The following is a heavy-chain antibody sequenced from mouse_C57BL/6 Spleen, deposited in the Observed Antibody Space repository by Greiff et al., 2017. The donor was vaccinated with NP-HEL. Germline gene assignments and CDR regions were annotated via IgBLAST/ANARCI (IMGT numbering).Heavy chain of an antibody. V-gene: IGHV1-61*01. CDR3: ARGDYYGRGFDY. CDR2: IYPSDSET. Sequence: QVQLQQPGAELVRPGSSVKLSCKASGYTFTSYWMDWVKQRPGQGLEWIGNIYPSDSETHYNQKFKDKATLTVDKSSSTAYMQLSSLTSEDSAVYYCARGDYYGRGFDYWGQGTTLTVSS. D-gene: IGHD1-1*01. CDR1: GYTFTSYW. J-gene: IGHJ2*01.